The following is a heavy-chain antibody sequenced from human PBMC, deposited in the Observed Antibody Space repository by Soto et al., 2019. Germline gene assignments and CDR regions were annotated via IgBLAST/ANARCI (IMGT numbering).Heavy chain of an antibody. CDR3: ASLRVGATIDY. V-gene: IGHV4-39*01. Sequence: LPETLSLTCTVSGDSISSSTYYWGWIRQPPGKGLEWIGSIYYSGSTHYNPSLRSRGTISVDTSKNQFSLRLSSVTAADTAVYYCASLRVGATIDYWGQGTLVTVSS. CDR2: IYYSGST. D-gene: IGHD1-26*01. CDR1: GDSISSSTYY. J-gene: IGHJ4*02.